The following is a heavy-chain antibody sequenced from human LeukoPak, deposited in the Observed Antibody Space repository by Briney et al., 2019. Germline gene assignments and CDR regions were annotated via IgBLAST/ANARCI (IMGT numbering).Heavy chain of an antibody. Sequence: GGSLRLSCAASGFTFSSYAISWVRQAPGKGLEWVSGISGRATNTYYADSVKGRFTISRDNSKNTVHLQMDSLRAEDTAIYFCAKSGDIYGFDYWGQGTLVTVSS. J-gene: IGHJ4*02. V-gene: IGHV3-23*01. CDR2: ISGRATNT. CDR3: AKSGDIYGFDY. D-gene: IGHD5-18*01. CDR1: GFTFSSYA.